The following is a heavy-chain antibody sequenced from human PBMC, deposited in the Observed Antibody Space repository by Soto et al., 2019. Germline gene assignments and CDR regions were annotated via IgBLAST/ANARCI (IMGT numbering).Heavy chain of an antibody. J-gene: IGHJ4*02. V-gene: IGHV3-33*01. Sequence: QVHLVESGEGVVQPGGSLRLSCAASGFTFSSYAIHWVRQAPGKGLEWVAIIWFDGSNKYYADSVKGRFSISRDNSKNTLFLQMDSLRAEDTAVYYCARGQLPAATTYFDFWGQGTLVIVSS. CDR2: IWFDGSNK. CDR1: GFTFSSYA. D-gene: IGHD2-15*01. CDR3: ARGQLPAATTYFDF.